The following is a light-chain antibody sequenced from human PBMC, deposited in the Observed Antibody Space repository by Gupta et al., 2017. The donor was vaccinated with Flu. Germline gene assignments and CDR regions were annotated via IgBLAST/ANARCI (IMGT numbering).Light chain of an antibody. J-gene: IGKJ2*03. CDR3: QQYGSTRGYS. CDR1: QTINLNY. V-gene: IGKV3-20*01. CDR2: AAS. Sequence: SATLSCRASQTINLNYLAWFQQKSGQAPRLLVYAASTRATGIPDRFSGSAFGTDFTLTISRLEPEDFAVYYCQQYGSTRGYSFGQGTHLEIK.